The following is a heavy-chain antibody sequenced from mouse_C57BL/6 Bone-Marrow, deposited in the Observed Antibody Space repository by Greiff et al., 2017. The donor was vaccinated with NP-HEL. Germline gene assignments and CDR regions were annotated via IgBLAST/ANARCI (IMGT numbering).Heavy chain of an antibody. J-gene: IGHJ1*03. CDR2: IYPRSGNT. CDR1: GYTFTSYG. D-gene: IGHD1-1*01. V-gene: IGHV1-81*01. CDR3: ARLNYYGSSYSYWYFDV. Sequence: VKLMESGAELARPGASVKLSCKASGYTFTSYGISWVKQRTGQGLEWIGEIYPRSGNTYYNEKFKGKATLTADKSSSTAYMELRSLTSEDSAVYFCARLNYYGSSYSYWYFDVWGTGTTVTVSS.